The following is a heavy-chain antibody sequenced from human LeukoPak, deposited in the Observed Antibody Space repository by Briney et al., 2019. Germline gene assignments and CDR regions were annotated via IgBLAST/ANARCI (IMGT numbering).Heavy chain of an antibody. J-gene: IGHJ3*02. Sequence: GASVKVSCKASGYTFTSYCISWVRQAPGQGLEWMGWISAYNGNTNYAQKLQGRVTMTTDTSTSTAYMELRSLRSDDTAVYYCARDDEGGIAVAGTAFDIWGQGTMVTVSS. CDR2: ISAYNGNT. CDR1: GYTFTSYC. V-gene: IGHV1-18*01. D-gene: IGHD6-19*01. CDR3: ARDDEGGIAVAGTAFDI.